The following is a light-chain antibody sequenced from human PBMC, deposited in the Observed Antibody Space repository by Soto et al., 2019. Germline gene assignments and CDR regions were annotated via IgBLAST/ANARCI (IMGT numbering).Light chain of an antibody. CDR2: GAS. J-gene: IGKJ4*01. CDR1: QGVNSRY. CDR3: HQYGSSPQVT. Sequence: TVLTQSPDTLSLSPGERATLSCRASQGVNSRYLAWYQQKPGQAPRLLIYGASTRATGSPDRFSGRGSGTDFTLTIGRLEPEDCAVYYCHQYGSSPQVTFGGGTKVESK. V-gene: IGKV3-20*01.